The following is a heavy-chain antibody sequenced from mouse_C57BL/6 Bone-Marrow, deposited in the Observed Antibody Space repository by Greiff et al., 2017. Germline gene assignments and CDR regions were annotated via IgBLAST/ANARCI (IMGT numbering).Heavy chain of an antibody. J-gene: IGHJ1*03. CDR2: IDPSDSYT. V-gene: IGHV1-69*01. CDR1: GYTFTSYW. CDR3: ARDFFDV. Sequence: QVQLKQPGAELVMPGASVKLSCKASGYTFTSYWMHWVKQRPGQGLEWIGEIDPSDSYTTYNQKFKGKSTLTVDKSSSTAYMQLSSLTSADSAVYYCARDFFDVWGTGTTVTVSS.